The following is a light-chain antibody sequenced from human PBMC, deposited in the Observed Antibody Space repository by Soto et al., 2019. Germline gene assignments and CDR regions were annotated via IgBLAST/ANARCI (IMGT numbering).Light chain of an antibody. CDR2: GNT. J-gene: IGLJ1*01. V-gene: IGLV1-40*01. CDR1: SSNIGSGYD. CDR3: QSYDNRPSGYV. Sequence: QSVLTQPPSVSGAPGQRVTISCTGGSSNIGSGYDVHWYQQLPGTAPKLLIYGNTNRPSGVPDRFSASTSATSASLAITGRQGEDEGDYYCQSYDNRPSGYVFGTGTKLTVL.